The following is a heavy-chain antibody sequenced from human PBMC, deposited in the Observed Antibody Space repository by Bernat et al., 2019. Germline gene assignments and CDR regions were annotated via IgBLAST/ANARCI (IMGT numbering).Heavy chain of an antibody. J-gene: IGHJ4*02. CDR2: ISYDGSNK. CDR1: GFTFSSYG. V-gene: IGHV3-30*03. CDR3: TGDFDY. Sequence: QVQLVESGGGVVQPGRSLRLSCAASGFTFSSYGMHWVRQAPGKRLEWVAVISYDGSNKYYADSVKGRFTISRDNSKNTLYLQMNSLRAEDTAVYYCTGDFDYWGQGTLVTVSS.